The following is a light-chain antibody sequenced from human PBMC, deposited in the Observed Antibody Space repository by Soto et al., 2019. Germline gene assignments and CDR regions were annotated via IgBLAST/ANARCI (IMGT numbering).Light chain of an antibody. Sequence: EIVLTPSPGTLSLSPVERATLSCRASQSVSNNYLAWYQQKPGQAPRLLIYGASNRATGIPDRFSGSGSGTDFTLTISRLEPEDFAVYYCQQYHNWPITFGQGTRLEIK. V-gene: IGKV3-20*01. J-gene: IGKJ5*01. CDR3: QQYHNWPIT. CDR2: GAS. CDR1: QSVSNNY.